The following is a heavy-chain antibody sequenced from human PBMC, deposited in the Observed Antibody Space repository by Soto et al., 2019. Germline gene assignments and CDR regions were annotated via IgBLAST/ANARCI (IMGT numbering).Heavy chain of an antibody. CDR1: GFTYSRYA. CDR3: AKRRGVYYYYYGMDV. CDR2: ISGSGGST. J-gene: IGHJ6*02. V-gene: IGHV3-23*01. D-gene: IGHD3-10*01. Sequence: GGSLRLSSATSGFTYSRYAMSWVREAPVKGLEWVSAISGSGGSTYYADSVKGRFTISRDNSKNTLYLQMNSLRAEDTAVYYCAKRRGVYYYYYGMDVWGQGTTVPVSS.